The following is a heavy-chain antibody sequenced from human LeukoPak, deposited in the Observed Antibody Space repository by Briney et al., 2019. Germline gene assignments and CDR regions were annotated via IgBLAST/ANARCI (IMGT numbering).Heavy chain of an antibody. D-gene: IGHD6-13*01. Sequence: GGSLRLSCAASGFIFSSYAMSWVRQAPGKGLEWVSAISGSGGSTYYADSVKGRFTISRHNSKNTLYLQMNSLRAEDTAVYYCAKVGVTIAAALYRVMDYYYYGMDVWGQGTTVTVSS. V-gene: IGHV3-23*01. CDR3: AKVGVTIAAALYRVMDYYYYGMDV. CDR1: GFIFSSYA. CDR2: ISGSGGST. J-gene: IGHJ6*02.